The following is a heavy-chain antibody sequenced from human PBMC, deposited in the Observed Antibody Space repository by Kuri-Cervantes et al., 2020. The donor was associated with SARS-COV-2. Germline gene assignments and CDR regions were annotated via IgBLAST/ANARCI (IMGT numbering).Heavy chain of an antibody. D-gene: IGHD3-22*01. J-gene: IGHJ3*02. V-gene: IGHV3-11*03. CDR1: GFTFSDYY. Sequence: GESLKISCTASGFTFSDYYMSWIRQAPGKGLEWVSYISSSSSYTNYADSVKGRFTISRDNAKSSLYLQMNSLRAEDTAVYYCARRGILYYDSSGFAFDIWGQGTMVTVSS. CDR2: ISSSSSYT. CDR3: ARRGILYYDSSGFAFDI.